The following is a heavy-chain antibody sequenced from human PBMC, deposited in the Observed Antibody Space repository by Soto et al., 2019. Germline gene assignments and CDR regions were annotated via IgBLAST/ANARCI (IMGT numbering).Heavy chain of an antibody. J-gene: IGHJ6*02. Sequence: GGSLRLSCEASGFSFSTYSMHWVRQAPGRGLEWVSSIGRRSDIYYADSVKGRFTISRDNAKNSVSLQMNSLRDEDTAVYYCAREETAWPLAYGLDVWGQGTTVTVSS. CDR1: GFSFSTYS. CDR3: AREETAWPLAYGLDV. V-gene: IGHV3-21*01. CDR2: IGRRSDI. D-gene: IGHD2-21*02.